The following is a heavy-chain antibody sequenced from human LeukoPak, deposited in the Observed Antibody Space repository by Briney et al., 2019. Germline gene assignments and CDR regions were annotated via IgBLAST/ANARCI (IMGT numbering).Heavy chain of an antibody. CDR3: AKAYDSSGYYYRAFDI. V-gene: IGHV3-30-3*01. D-gene: IGHD3-22*01. Sequence: GGSLRLSCAASGFTFSSYAMHWVRQAPGKGLEWVAVISYDGSNKYYADSVKGRFTISRDNSKNTLYLQMNSLRAEDTAVYYCAKAYDSSGYYYRAFDIWGQGTMVTVSS. J-gene: IGHJ3*02. CDR2: ISYDGSNK. CDR1: GFTFSSYA.